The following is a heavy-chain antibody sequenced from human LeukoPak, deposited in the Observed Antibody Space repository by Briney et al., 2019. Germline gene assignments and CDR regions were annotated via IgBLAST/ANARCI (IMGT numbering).Heavy chain of an antibody. CDR1: GGSISSGDYY. CDR2: IYYSGST. Sequence: PSETLSLTCTVSGGSISSGDYYWSWIRQPPGKGLEWIGYIYYSGSTNYNPSLKSRVTISVDTSKNQFSLKLSSVTAADTAVYYCARGAYDYLWGSHDIWGQGTMVTVSS. CDR3: ARGAYDYLWGSHDI. J-gene: IGHJ3*02. D-gene: IGHD3-16*01. V-gene: IGHV4-61*08.